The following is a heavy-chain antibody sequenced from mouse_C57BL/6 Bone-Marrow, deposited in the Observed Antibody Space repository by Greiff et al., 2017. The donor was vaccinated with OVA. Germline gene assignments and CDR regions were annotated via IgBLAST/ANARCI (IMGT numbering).Heavy chain of an antibody. CDR2: IYPGSGNN. V-gene: IGHV1-76*01. CDR1: GYTFTDYY. D-gene: IGHD2-2*01. CDR3: SRSGTMVTTTGFAY. Sequence: QVQLKESGAELVRPGASVKLSCKASGYTFTDYYINWVKQRPGQGLEWIARIYPGSGNNYYNEKFKGKATLTAEKSSSTAYMQLSSLTSEDSAVYFCSRSGTMVTTTGFAYWVQGTLVTVSA. J-gene: IGHJ3*01.